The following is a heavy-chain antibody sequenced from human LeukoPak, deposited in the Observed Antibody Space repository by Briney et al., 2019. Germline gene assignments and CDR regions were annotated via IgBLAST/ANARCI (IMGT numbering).Heavy chain of an antibody. D-gene: IGHD3-22*01. Sequence: SETLSLTCTVSGGSISSYYWSWIRQPPGKGLEWIGYIYYSGSTNYNPSLKSRATISVDTSKNQFSLKLSSVTAADTAVYYCASSFGNYYDSSGYFDYWGQGTLVTVSS. CDR2: IYYSGST. CDR3: ASSFGNYYDSSGYFDY. V-gene: IGHV4-59*01. CDR1: GGSISSYY. J-gene: IGHJ4*02.